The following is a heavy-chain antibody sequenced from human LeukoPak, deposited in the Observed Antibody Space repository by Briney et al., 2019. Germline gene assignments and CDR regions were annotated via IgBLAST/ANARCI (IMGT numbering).Heavy chain of an antibody. V-gene: IGHV3-66*01. CDR3: ARDGGATPFDY. CDR2: IYSGGST. D-gene: IGHD1-26*01. Sequence: GGSLRLSCAASGFTVSSNYMSWVRQAPGKGLEWVSVIYSGGSTYYADSVKGRFTISRDNSKNTPYLQMNSLRAEDTAVYYCARDGGATPFDYWGQGTLVTVSS. J-gene: IGHJ4*02. CDR1: GFTVSSNY.